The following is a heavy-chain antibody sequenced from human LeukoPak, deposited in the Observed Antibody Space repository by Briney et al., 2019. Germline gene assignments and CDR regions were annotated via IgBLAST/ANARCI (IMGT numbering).Heavy chain of an antibody. CDR2: ISYDGSNK. V-gene: IGHV3-30-3*01. J-gene: IGHJ4*02. CDR1: GFTFSSYA. Sequence: PGGSLRLSCAASGFTFSSYAMHWVRQAPGKGLEWVAVISYDGSNKYYADSVKGRFTISRDNSKNTLYLQMNSLRAEDTAVYYCAKDRSDNNTWYAGSHWGQGTLVTVSS. CDR3: AKDRSDNNTWYAGSH. D-gene: IGHD2-8*01.